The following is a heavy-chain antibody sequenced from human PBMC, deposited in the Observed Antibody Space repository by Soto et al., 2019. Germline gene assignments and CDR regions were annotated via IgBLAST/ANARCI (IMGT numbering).Heavy chain of an antibody. J-gene: IGHJ5*02. Sequence: PGGSLRLSCAASGFTFSSYSMNWVRQAPGKGLEWVSSISSSSSYIYYADSVKGRFTISRDNAKNSLYLQMNSLRSEDTAVYYCARYIVVVPAAIHWFDPWGQGTLVTVSS. CDR1: GFTFSSYS. CDR3: ARYIVVVPAAIHWFDP. V-gene: IGHV3-21*04. D-gene: IGHD2-2*02. CDR2: ISSSSSYI.